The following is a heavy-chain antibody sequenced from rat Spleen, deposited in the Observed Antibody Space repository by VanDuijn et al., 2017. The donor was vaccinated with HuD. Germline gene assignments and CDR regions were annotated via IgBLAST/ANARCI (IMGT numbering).Heavy chain of an antibody. Sequence: EVQLVESDGGLVQPGRSLKLSCAASGFTFSDYYMAWVRQAPTKGLEWVATINYDGSGTYYRDSVKGRFTISRDNAKSTLYLQMDSLRSEDTATYYCARRRVSYYFDYWGQGVMVTVSS. CDR3: ARRRVSYYFDY. D-gene: IGHD4-1*01. CDR1: GFTFSDYY. V-gene: IGHV5-29*01. J-gene: IGHJ2*01. CDR2: INYDGSGT.